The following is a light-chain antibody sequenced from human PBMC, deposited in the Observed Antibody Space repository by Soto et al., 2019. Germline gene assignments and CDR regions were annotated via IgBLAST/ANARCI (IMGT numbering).Light chain of an antibody. CDR2: EVT. Sequence: QSVLTQPASVSGFPGQSITISCTGSNSDIRSNKYVSWYQQHPGRAPQLVIYEVTNRPSDVSFRFSGSKSGNTASLTISGLQAEDEADYYCSSYTPTTWVFGAGTNVTVL. CDR1: NSDIRSNKY. V-gene: IGLV2-14*01. CDR3: SSYTPTTWV. J-gene: IGLJ3*02.